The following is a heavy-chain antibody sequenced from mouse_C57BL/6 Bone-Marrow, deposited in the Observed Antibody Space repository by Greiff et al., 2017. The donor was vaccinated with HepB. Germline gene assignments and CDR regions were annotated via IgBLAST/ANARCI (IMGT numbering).Heavy chain of an antibody. CDR1: GFTFSDFY. CDR3: ARDALYYYGSSHWYFDV. Sequence: EVKLMDSGGGLVQSGRSLRLSCATSGFTFSDFYMEWVRQAPGKGLEWIAASRNKANDYTTEYSASVKGRFIVSRDTSQSILYLQMNALRAEDTAIYYCARDALYYYGSSHWYFDVWGTGTTVTVSS. CDR2: SRNKANDYTT. V-gene: IGHV7-1*01. D-gene: IGHD1-1*01. J-gene: IGHJ1*03.